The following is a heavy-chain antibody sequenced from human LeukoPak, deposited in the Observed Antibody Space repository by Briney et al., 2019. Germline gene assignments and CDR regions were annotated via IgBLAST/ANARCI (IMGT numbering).Heavy chain of an antibody. Sequence: SETLSLTCTVSGGSISSGDYYWSWIRQPPGKGLEWIGYIYYSGSTYYNPSLKSRVTISVDTSKNQFSLKLSSVTAVDTAVYYCARDSLSGSYSGYWGQGTLVTVSS. D-gene: IGHD1-26*01. J-gene: IGHJ4*02. CDR1: GGSISSGDYY. V-gene: IGHV4-30-4*08. CDR3: ARDSLSGSYSGY. CDR2: IYYSGST.